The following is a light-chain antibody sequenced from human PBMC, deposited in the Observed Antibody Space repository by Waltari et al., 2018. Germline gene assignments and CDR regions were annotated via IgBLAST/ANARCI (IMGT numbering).Light chain of an antibody. V-gene: IGLV1-40*01. Sequence: QSVLTQPPSVSGAPGQGVTISCTGSTSNIGXGHDVHXFQQLPGTAPKRRPHDDSNRPSGVPARFSGSKSGTSPSLAITGLQADDEADYYCQSYDSSLNIYVFGTGTKVTVL. CDR2: DDS. J-gene: IGLJ1*01. CDR3: QSYDSSLNIYV. CDR1: TSNIGXGHD.